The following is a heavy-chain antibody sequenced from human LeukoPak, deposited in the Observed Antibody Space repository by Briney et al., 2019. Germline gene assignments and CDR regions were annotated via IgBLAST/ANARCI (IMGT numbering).Heavy chain of an antibody. CDR2: ISYDGKNE. CDR1: GFDSTIFA. V-gene: IGHV3-30*04. J-gene: IGHJ4*02. Sequence: PGRSLRLSCVASGFDSTIFAIHWVRQAPGKGLEWVAVISYDGKNEYYSDSVKGRFTISRDKAKSTVFLQMNSLRAEDTAVYYCARDGLEIIRFFVWLDYWGQGTLVTVSS. CDR3: ARDGLEIIRFFVWLDY. D-gene: IGHD3-3*02.